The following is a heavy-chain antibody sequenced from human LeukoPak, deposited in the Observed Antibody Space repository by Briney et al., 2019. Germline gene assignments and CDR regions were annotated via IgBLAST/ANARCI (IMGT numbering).Heavy chain of an antibody. D-gene: IGHD3-22*01. CDR2: ISSSCSTI. V-gene: IGHV3-11*01. Sequence: GGSLRLSCAASGFTFSDYYMSWIRQAPGKGLEWVSYISSSCSTIYYADSVKGRFTISRDNAKNSLYLQMNSLRAEDTAVYYCARDGYYDSSGYYPSPFDYWGQGTLVTVSS. J-gene: IGHJ4*02. CDR3: ARDGYYDSSGYYPSPFDY. CDR1: GFTFSDYY.